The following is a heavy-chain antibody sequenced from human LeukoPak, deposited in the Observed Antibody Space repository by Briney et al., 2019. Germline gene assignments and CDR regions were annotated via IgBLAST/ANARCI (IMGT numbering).Heavy chain of an antibody. V-gene: IGHV3-21*01. D-gene: IGHD4-23*01. CDR1: GFTFSSYN. CDR2: ISSSSSSYI. Sequence: PGGSLRLSCTASGFTFSSYNMNWVRQAPGKGLEWVSSISSSSSSYIYYADSVKGRFTISRDNAKNSLYLQMNSLRAEDTAVYYCAREGLAEVVTIDYWGQGTLATVSS. J-gene: IGHJ4*02. CDR3: AREGLAEVVTIDY.